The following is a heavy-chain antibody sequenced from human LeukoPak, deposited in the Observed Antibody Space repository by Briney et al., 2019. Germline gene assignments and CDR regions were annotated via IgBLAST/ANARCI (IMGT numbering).Heavy chain of an antibody. Sequence: SETLSLTCTVSGGSISSYYWSWIRQPPGKGLEWIGYIYYSGSTNYNPSLKSRVTISVDTSKNQFSLKLSSVTAADTAVYYCAGSYYYDSSSIDYWGQGILVTVSS. V-gene: IGHV4-59*01. CDR2: IYYSGST. CDR3: AGSYYYDSSSIDY. D-gene: IGHD3-22*01. CDR1: GGSISSYY. J-gene: IGHJ4*02.